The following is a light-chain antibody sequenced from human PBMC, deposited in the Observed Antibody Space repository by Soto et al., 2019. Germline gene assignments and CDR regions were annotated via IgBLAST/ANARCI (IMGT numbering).Light chain of an antibody. V-gene: IGKV3-11*01. J-gene: IGKJ1*01. Sequence: EIVLTKSPATLSLSPGERATLSCMASQSISIYLAWYQQKPGQSPTLLIYDASNRATGIPARFSGSGSGTDFTLTISSLEPEDFAVYHCQQRSKWPPTFGQGTKVDI. CDR3: QQRSKWPPT. CDR1: QSISIY. CDR2: DAS.